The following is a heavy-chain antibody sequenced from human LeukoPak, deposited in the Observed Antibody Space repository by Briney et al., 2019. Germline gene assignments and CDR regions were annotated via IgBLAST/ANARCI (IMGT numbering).Heavy chain of an antibody. CDR1: GGSFSGYY. CDR3: ASGVRGVIRFDY. Sequence: SETLSLTCAVYGGSFSGYYWSWIRQPPGKGLEWIGEINHSGSTNYNPSLKSRVTISVDTSKNQFSLKLSSVTAADTAVYYCASGVRGVIRFDYWGQGTLVTVSS. CDR2: INHSGST. D-gene: IGHD3-10*01. J-gene: IGHJ4*02. V-gene: IGHV4-34*01.